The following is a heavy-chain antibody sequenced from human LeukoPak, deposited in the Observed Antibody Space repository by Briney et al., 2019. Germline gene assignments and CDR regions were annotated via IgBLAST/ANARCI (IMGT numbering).Heavy chain of an antibody. V-gene: IGHV1-2*06. D-gene: IGHD4-23*01. CDR2: INPKSGRT. J-gene: IGHJ4*02. CDR3: ARDYGGNFGLDY. CDR1: GYTFTNYY. Sequence: GASMKVSCKASGYTFTNYYMHWVRQAPGQGLEWMGRINPKSGRTNYPQKFQGRVTMTRDTFISTAYMELSRLQSDDTAMYYCARDYGGNFGLDYWGQGTLVTVSS.